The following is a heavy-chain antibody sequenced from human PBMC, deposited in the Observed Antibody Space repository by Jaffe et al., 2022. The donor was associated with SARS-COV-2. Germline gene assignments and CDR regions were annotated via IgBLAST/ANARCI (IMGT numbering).Heavy chain of an antibody. Sequence: QVQLVESGGGVVQPGRSLRLSCAASGFTFSSYAMHWVRQAPGKGLEWVAVISYDGSNKYYADSVKGRFTISRDNSKNTLYLQMNSLRAEDTAVYYCARERGVGFFDYWGQGTLVTVSS. CDR2: ISYDGSNK. CDR1: GFTFSSYA. J-gene: IGHJ4*02. D-gene: IGHD3-16*01. V-gene: IGHV3-30-3*01. CDR3: ARERGVGFFDY.